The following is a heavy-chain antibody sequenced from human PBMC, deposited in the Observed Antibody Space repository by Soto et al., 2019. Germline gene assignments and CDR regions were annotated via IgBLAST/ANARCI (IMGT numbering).Heavy chain of an antibody. CDR3: ARGKDIAVAGRPYFYYYGMDV. CDR1: GGTFSSYA. V-gene: IGHV1-69*01. Sequence: QVQLVQSGAEVKKPGSSVKVSCKASGGTFSSYAISWVRQAPGQGLEWMGGIIPIFGTANYAQKYQGRVTFTADEPTSTGYMELSSLRSEDTAVYYCARGKDIAVAGRPYFYYYGMDVWGRGSTVTVSS. J-gene: IGHJ6*02. D-gene: IGHD6-19*01. CDR2: IIPIFGTA.